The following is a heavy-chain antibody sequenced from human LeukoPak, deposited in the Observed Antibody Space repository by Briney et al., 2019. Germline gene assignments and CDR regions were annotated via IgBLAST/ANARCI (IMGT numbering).Heavy chain of an antibody. D-gene: IGHD6-13*01. CDR2: IKQDGSEK. V-gene: IGHV3-7*01. CDR1: GFTFIDYW. CDR3: TREGILAAVDY. Sequence: GGSLRLSCAASGFTFIDYWMSWVRQAPGKGLEWVANIKQDGSEKNYVDSVKGRFTISRDNTKKSLYLHMNSLRVDDMAMYYRTREGILAAVDYWGQGTLVTVSP. J-gene: IGHJ4*02.